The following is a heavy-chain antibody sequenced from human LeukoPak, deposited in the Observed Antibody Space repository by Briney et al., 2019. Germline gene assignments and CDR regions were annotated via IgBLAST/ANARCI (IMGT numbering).Heavy chain of an antibody. CDR2: MNPDSTNT. Sequence: ASVTVSCKASGYTFASYDINWVRQAPGQGLEWMGWMNPDSTNTGYAQKFQGRVTMTRDTSMSTAYMELSSLTSEDTAVYYCARVPSLGYCSGGSCYRFDHWGQGTLVAVFS. CDR3: ARVPSLGYCSGGSCYRFDH. D-gene: IGHD2-15*01. V-gene: IGHV1-8*01. J-gene: IGHJ4*02. CDR1: GYTFASYD.